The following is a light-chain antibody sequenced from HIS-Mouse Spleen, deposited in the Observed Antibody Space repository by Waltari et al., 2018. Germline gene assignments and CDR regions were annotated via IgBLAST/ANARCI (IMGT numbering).Light chain of an antibody. CDR2: DDS. J-gene: IGLJ3*02. V-gene: IGLV3-21*02. CDR1: NIGSKS. Sequence: SYVLTQPPSVSVAPGQTARITCGGNNIGSKSVHWYQQKPGQAHVLVVYDDSDRPSGIPGRFSGSNSGNTATLTISRVEAGDEADYYCQVWDSSSDHPVFGGGTKLTVL. CDR3: QVWDSSSDHPV.